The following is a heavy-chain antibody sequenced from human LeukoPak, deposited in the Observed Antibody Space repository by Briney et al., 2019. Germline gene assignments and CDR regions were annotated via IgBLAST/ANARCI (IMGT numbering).Heavy chain of an antibody. J-gene: IGHJ4*02. CDR1: GFTFSSYG. V-gene: IGHV3-30*18. Sequence: GGSLRLSCAASGFTFSSYGMQWFRQAPDKGLEWVAAISNDGSNKYYADSVKGRFTMSRDNSKKTLYLQMNSLRAEDTAVYYCAKVDIVATIDAGRLVDYWGQGTLVTVSS. D-gene: IGHD5-12*01. CDR3: AKVDIVATIDAGRLVDY. CDR2: ISNDGSNK.